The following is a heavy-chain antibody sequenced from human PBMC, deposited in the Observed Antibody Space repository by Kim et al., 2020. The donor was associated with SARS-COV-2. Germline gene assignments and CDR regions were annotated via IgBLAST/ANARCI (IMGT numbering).Heavy chain of an antibody. Sequence: DSLTGRLPLSRDNSQNTLYLQMNSLRAEDTAVYFCAKTRVPRYSGYDASDYWGQGTLVTVSS. V-gene: IGHV3-33*06. CDR3: AKTRVPRYSGYDASDY. D-gene: IGHD5-12*01. J-gene: IGHJ4*02.